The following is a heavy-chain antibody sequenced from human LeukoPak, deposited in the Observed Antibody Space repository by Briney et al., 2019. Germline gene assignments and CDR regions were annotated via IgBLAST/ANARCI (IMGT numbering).Heavy chain of an antibody. Sequence: SETLSLTCAVSGCSISTYYWSWIRQPARKGLEWIGRIYTSGSTNYNPSLKSRVTMSVDTSKNQFSLNLRSVTAADTAVYYCARLPGGDSSSVVAFDIWGQGTMVTVSS. D-gene: IGHD2-21*02. CDR1: GCSISTYY. V-gene: IGHV4-4*07. J-gene: IGHJ3*02. CDR3: ARLPGGDSSSVVAFDI. CDR2: IYTSGST.